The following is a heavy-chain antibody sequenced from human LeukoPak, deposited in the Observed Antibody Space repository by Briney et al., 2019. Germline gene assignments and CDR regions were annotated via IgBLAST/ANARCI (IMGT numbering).Heavy chain of an antibody. D-gene: IGHD1-14*01. CDR2: IYYSRST. J-gene: IGHJ5*02. Sequence: WVRQPPGKGLEWIGSIYYSRSTYYNPSLKSRVTISVDTSKNQFSLKLSSVTAADTAVYYCADGEPWFDPWGQGTLVTVSS. CDR3: ADGEPWFDP. V-gene: IGHV4-39*01.